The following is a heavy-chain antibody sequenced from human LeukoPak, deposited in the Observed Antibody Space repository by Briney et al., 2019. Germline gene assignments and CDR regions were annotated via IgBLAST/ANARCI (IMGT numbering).Heavy chain of an antibody. CDR1: GFTFSSSA. D-gene: IGHD1-14*01. V-gene: IGHV3-23*01. J-gene: IGHJ4*02. CDR2: IKDNGGRT. CDR3: AKDRMVLGY. Sequence: GGSLRLSCAVSGFTFSSSAMSWVRQAPGKGLEWVSAIKDNGGRTYYADSVKGRFTISRDNSKNTLYLQMNSLRAEDTAVYYCAKDRMVLGYWGQGTLVTVSS.